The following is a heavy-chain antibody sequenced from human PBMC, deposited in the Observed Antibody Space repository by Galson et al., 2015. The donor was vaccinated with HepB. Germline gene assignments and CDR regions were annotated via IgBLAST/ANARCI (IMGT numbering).Heavy chain of an antibody. CDR2: ISYDGSNK. J-gene: IGHJ4*02. V-gene: IGHV3-30*18. D-gene: IGHD2-2*01. CDR3: AKVSDVVVPAAVHSVTLLVDY. CDR1: GFTFSSYG. Sequence: SLRLSCAASGFTFSSYGMHWVRQAPGKGLEWVAVISYDGSNKYYADSVKGRFTISRDNSKNTLYLQMNSMRAEDTAVYYCAKVSDVVVPAAVHSVTLLVDYWGQGTLVTVSS.